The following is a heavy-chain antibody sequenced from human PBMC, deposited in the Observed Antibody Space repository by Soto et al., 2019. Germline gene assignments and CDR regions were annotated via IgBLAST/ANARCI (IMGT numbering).Heavy chain of an antibody. CDR3: LRDTSFTRGHDN. Sequence: SETLSLTCTVAGESISRYYWCWIRQHQGKGLGWIGYIYFRGSTNYTPSLKSRVTISVDTSKNQLSLKLNSATAADSAFYYCLRDTSFTRGHDNCAQGTLLTVTP. CDR2: IYFRGST. J-gene: IGHJ4*02. V-gene: IGHV4-59*01. D-gene: IGHD2-2*01. CDR1: GESISRYY.